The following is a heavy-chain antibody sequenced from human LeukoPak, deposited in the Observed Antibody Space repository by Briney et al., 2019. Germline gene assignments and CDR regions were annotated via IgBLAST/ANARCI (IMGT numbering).Heavy chain of an antibody. Sequence: GGSLRLSCAASGFTFDDYAMHWVRQAPGKGLEWVSGISWNSGSIGYADSVKGRFTISRDNAKNPLYLQMNSLRAEDTALYYCAKDFGSWYFLDYWGQGTLVTVSS. CDR1: GFTFDDYA. CDR3: AKDFGSWYFLDY. V-gene: IGHV3-9*01. J-gene: IGHJ4*02. D-gene: IGHD6-13*01. CDR2: ISWNSGSI.